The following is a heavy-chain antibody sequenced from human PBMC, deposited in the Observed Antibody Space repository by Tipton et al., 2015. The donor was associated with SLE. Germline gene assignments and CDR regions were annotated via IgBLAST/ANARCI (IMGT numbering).Heavy chain of an antibody. J-gene: IGHJ6*04. CDR1: GLTMSDHA. CDR2: ISGTAGAFT. CDR3: VSHRGVEGYFPMDV. Sequence: GSLRLSCAASGLTMSDHALSWVRQAPGKGLEWVSDISGTAGAFTKYAESVKGRFTISRDNSKNILYLQMNSLRGDDTARYYCVSHRGVEGYFPMDVWGKGTTVTVSS. V-gene: IGHV3-23*01. D-gene: IGHD3-10*01.